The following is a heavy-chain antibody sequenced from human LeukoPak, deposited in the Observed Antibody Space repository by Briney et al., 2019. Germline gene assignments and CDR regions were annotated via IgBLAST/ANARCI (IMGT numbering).Heavy chain of an antibody. CDR2: INWNSGSI. Sequence: SLRLSCAASGFTFDDYAMHWVRQAPGKGLEWVSGINWNSGSIGYADSVKGRFTISRDNAKNSLYLQMNSLRAEDTALYYCAKLGSTVTTKSYFDYWGQGTLVTVSS. CDR1: GFTFDDYA. CDR3: AKLGSTVTTKSYFDY. V-gene: IGHV3-9*01. J-gene: IGHJ4*02. D-gene: IGHD4-17*01.